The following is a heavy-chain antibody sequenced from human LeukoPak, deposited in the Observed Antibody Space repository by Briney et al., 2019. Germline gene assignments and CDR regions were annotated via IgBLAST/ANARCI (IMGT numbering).Heavy chain of an antibody. CDR2: INHSGST. CDR1: GGSFSGYY. V-gene: IGHV4-34*01. D-gene: IGHD3-3*01. Sequence: SETLSLTCAVYGGSFSGYYWSWIRQPPGKGLEWIGEINHSGSTNYNPSLKSRVTISVDTSKNQFSLKLSSVTAADTAVYYCARHGVTIFGVEFDYWGQGTLVTVSS. J-gene: IGHJ4*02. CDR3: ARHGVTIFGVEFDY.